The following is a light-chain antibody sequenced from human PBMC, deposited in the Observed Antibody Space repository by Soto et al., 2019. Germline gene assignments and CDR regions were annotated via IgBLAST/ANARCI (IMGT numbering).Light chain of an antibody. Sequence: EIVLTQSPGTLSLSPGERATLSCRASQSVARNFLAWYQHKPGQAPRLLIHGASTRATGIPDRFSGSGSGTDFTLTISRLEPEDFAVYYCHQYGSSPPYTFGQGTKLEIK. CDR2: GAS. J-gene: IGKJ2*01. CDR1: QSVARNF. V-gene: IGKV3-20*01. CDR3: HQYGSSPPYT.